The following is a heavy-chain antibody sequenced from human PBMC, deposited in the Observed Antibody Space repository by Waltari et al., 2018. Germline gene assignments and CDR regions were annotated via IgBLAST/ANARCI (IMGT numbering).Heavy chain of an antibody. CDR3: ARGGDQYSSSWYLDL. Sequence: QVHLQESGPGLVKPSETLSLTCTVSGGSISSYYWSWIRQPPGKGLEWIGYIYYSGSTNYNPSLKSRVTISVDTSKNQFSLKLSSVTAADTAVYYCARGGDQYSSSWYLDLWGRGTLVTVS. V-gene: IGHV4-59*01. J-gene: IGHJ2*01. CDR1: GGSISSYY. CDR2: IYYSGST. D-gene: IGHD6-13*01.